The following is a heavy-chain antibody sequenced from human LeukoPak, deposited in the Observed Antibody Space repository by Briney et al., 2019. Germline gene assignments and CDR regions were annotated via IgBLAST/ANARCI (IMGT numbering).Heavy chain of an antibody. CDR3: ARDIVGGTVAGTFD. D-gene: IGHD6-19*01. Sequence: ASVKVSCKASGYTFTGYYMYWVRQAPGQGLEWMGWINPNSGGTNYAQKFQGRVTMTRDTSISTAYMELSRLRSDDTAVYYCARDIVGGTVAGTFDWGQGTLVTVSS. J-gene: IGHJ4*02. CDR1: GYTFTGYY. CDR2: INPNSGGT. V-gene: IGHV1-2*02.